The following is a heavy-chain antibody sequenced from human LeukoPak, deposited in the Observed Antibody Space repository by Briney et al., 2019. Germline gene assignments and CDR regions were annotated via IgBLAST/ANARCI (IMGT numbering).Heavy chain of an antibody. V-gene: IGHV4-39*07. CDR2: IFYSGST. CDR3: AKSNGYGLVGI. Sequence: SETLSLTCTVSGGSISTSNYYWGWIRQPPGKGLEWIGNIFYSGSTYYSPSLKSRVTISLDTSRNQFSLKLTSVTAADTAVYYCAKSNGYGLVGIWGQGTMVTVSS. D-gene: IGHD3-10*01. J-gene: IGHJ3*02. CDR1: GGSISTSNYY.